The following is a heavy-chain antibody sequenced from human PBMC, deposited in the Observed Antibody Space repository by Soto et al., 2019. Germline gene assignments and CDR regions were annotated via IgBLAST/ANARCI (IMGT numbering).Heavy chain of an antibody. Sequence: QVQLVQSGAEVKKPGASVKVSCKPSGYTFTGYPIHWVRQAPGQVLEWMGWINAGNGNTKYSQKFQGRVTITRDTSASTAYMELSSLTSEDTAVYYCARDWARAEDVWGQGTTVTVSS. J-gene: IGHJ6*02. D-gene: IGHD7-27*01. CDR3: ARDWARAEDV. V-gene: IGHV1-3*01. CDR1: GYTFTGYP. CDR2: INAGNGNT.